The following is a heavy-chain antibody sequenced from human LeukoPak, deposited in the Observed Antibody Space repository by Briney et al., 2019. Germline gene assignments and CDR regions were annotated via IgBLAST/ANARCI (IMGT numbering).Heavy chain of an antibody. CDR3: ARDRSLDDY. CDR2: IGASGGST. V-gene: IGHV3-23*01. Sequence: GGSLRLSCATSGFTFSSYAMSWVRQAPGKGLEWVSGIGASGGSTYYADSVKGRFTISRDNSKNTLYLQMNSLRAEDTAVYYCARDRSLDDYWGQGALVTVSS. J-gene: IGHJ4*02. CDR1: GFTFSSYA. D-gene: IGHD3-10*01.